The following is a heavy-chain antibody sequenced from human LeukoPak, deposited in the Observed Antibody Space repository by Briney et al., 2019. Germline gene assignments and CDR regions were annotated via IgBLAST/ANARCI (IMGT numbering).Heavy chain of an antibody. Sequence: GGSLRLSSSARRFHLQSHRQHRARQAPDKGLEWVAVISYDGNTKYYADSVKGRFTISRDNSRNTLYVQVNSLRAEDTAVYYCAHPSSACPSATDPLDVWGQGTTVIVSS. D-gene: IGHD4-11*01. CDR3: AHPSSACPSATDPLDV. J-gene: IGHJ6*02. CDR1: RFHLQSHR. V-gene: IGHV3-33*05. CDR2: ISYDGNTK.